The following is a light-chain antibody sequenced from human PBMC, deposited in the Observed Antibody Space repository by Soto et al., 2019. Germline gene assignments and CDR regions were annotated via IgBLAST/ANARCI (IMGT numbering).Light chain of an antibody. Sequence: IQFTQCPSFLSASVGHSVTFTCRASQGITRYLSSYQQEPGKATKILIYAASTLQTGVPSRFSGSGSGTDFTLTISSLQPEDFATYYCQQPYSYPLTFGGGTKVDIK. CDR1: QGITRY. J-gene: IGKJ4*01. CDR3: QQPYSYPLT. CDR2: AAS. V-gene: IGKV1-9*01.